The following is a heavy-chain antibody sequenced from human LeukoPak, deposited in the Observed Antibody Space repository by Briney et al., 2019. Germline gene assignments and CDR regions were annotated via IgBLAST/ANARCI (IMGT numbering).Heavy chain of an antibody. CDR2: INGDGRDK. D-gene: IGHD3-9*01. CDR1: GFTFSSYW. Sequence: GGSLRLSCAASGFTFSSYWMNSVRQARGKGLEWVANINGDGRDKYYVGSVRGRFTISRDNADNALYLQMNSLRGDDTAVYYCARGVDSAIDWWGQGTLVTVSS. V-gene: IGHV3-7*01. J-gene: IGHJ4*02. CDR3: ARGVDSAIDW.